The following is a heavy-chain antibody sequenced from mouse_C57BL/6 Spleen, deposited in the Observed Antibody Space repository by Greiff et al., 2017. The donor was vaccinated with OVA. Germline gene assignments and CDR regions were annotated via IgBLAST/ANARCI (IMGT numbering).Heavy chain of an antibody. CDR1: GYTFTSYW. J-gene: IGHJ2*01. CDR3: ASSVELGSYFDY. V-gene: IGHV1-69*01. CDR2: IDPSDSYT. Sequence: QVQLQQPGAELVMPGASVKLSCKASGYTFTSYWMHWVKQRPGQGLEWIGEIDPSDSYTNYNQKFKGKSTLTVDKSYSTAYMQLSSLTSEHSAVDYCASSVELGSYFDYWGQGTTLTVSS. D-gene: IGHD4-1*01.